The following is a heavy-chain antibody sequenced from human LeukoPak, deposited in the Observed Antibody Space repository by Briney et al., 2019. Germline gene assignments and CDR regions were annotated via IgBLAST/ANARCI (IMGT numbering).Heavy chain of an antibody. J-gene: IGHJ6*02. D-gene: IGHD5-18*01. CDR3: ARVRKNSLASGMDV. Sequence: GGSLRLSCAASGIIVSSNYMIWVRQAPGKGLEWVSNIDSGGTTYYGDSVRGRFTVSRDTSKNTLYFQLNSLRAEDTAVYYCARVRKNSLASGMDVWGQGTTVTVSS. CDR1: GIIVSSNY. V-gene: IGHV3-53*01. CDR2: IDSGGTT.